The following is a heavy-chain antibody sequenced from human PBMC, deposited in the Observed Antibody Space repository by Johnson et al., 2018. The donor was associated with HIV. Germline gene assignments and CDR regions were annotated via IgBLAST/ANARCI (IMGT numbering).Heavy chain of an antibody. V-gene: IGHV3-23*04. CDR2: ISGSGGST. CDR1: GFTFSSYA. D-gene: IGHD5-12*01. CDR3: AKDRFSGYAFSGAFDI. Sequence: VQLVESGGGLVQPGGSLRLSCAASGFTFSSYAMSWVRQAPGKGLEWVSAISGSGGSTYYADSVNGRFTISRDNSKNTLYLQMNSLRAEDTAVDYCAKDRFSGYAFSGAFDIWGQGTMVTVSS. J-gene: IGHJ3*02.